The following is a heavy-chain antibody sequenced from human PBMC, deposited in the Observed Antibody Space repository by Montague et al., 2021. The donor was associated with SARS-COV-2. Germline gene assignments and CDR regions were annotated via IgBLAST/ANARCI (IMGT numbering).Heavy chain of an antibody. CDR1: GGSISSYF. Sequence: SETLSLTCTVSGGSISSYFWSWTRQPPGKGLEWIGYIHYSGSTNYNPSLKSRVTISVDTSKNQFSLKLRSVTAADTAVYYCARDGDSSSWYWFDPWGQGTLVTVSS. V-gene: IGHV4-59*13. D-gene: IGHD6-13*01. J-gene: IGHJ5*02. CDR3: ARDGDSSSWYWFDP. CDR2: IHYSGST.